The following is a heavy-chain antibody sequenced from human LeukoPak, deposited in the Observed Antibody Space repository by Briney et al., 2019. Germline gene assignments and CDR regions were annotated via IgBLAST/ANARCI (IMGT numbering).Heavy chain of an antibody. Sequence: GASVKVSCXASGGTFSSHTISWVRQAPGQGLEWMGRIIPIFGTANYAQKFQGRVTITTDESTSTAYMELSSLRSEDTAVYYCASVRNWGSGSFGFDYWGQRTLVTVSS. V-gene: IGHV1-69*05. D-gene: IGHD1-26*01. J-gene: IGHJ4*02. CDR3: ASVRNWGSGSFGFDY. CDR2: IIPIFGTA. CDR1: GGTFSSHT.